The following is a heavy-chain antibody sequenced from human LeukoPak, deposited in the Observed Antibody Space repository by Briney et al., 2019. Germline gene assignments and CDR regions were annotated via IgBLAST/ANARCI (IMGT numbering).Heavy chain of an antibody. D-gene: IGHD3-10*01. CDR1: GFTFSSYS. J-gene: IGHJ4*02. CDR2: ISSSSSYI. Sequence: PGGSLRLSCAASGFTFSSYSMNWVRQAPGKGLEWVSSISSSSSYIYYADSVKGRFTISRDNAKNSLYLQMNSLRAEDTAVYYCAKGSSAGRPYYLDYWGQGTLVTVSS. V-gene: IGHV3-21*01. CDR3: AKGSSAGRPYYLDY.